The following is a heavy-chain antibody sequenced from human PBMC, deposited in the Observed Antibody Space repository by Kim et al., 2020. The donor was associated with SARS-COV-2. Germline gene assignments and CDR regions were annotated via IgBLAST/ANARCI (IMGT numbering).Heavy chain of an antibody. V-gene: IGHV4-59*13. CDR3: ARGKITMVRGDNWYFDL. Sequence: SETLSLTCTVSGGSISSYYWSWIRQPPGKGLEWIGYIYYSGSTNYNPSLKSRVTISVDTSKNQFSLKLSSVTAADTAVYYCARGKITMVRGDNWYFDLWGRGTLVTVSS. CDR1: GGSISSYY. CDR2: IYYSGST. D-gene: IGHD3-10*01. J-gene: IGHJ2*01.